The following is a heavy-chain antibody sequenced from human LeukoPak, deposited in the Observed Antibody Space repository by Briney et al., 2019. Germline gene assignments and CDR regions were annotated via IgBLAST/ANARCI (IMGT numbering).Heavy chain of an antibody. J-gene: IGHJ4*02. Sequence: SVKVSCKASGGTFSSYAISWVRQAPGQGLEWMGGIIPIFGTANYAQKFQGRVTITADESTSTAYMELSSLRSEDTAVYYCARYYDFWSGYDYWGQGTLVTVSS. CDR2: IIPIFGTA. V-gene: IGHV1-69*13. D-gene: IGHD3-3*01. CDR1: GGTFSSYA. CDR3: ARYYDFWSGYDY.